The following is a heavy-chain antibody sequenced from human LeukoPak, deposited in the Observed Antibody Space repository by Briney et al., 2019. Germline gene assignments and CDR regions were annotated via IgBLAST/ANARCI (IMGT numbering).Heavy chain of an antibody. CDR3: AREDYDILTGYPGGPYWFDP. V-gene: IGHV1-18*01. D-gene: IGHD3-9*01. J-gene: IGHJ5*02. CDR2: ISAYNGNT. Sequence: GASVKVSCKASGYTFTSYGISWVRQAPGQGLEWMGWISAYNGNTNYAQKLQGRVTMTTDTSTSTAYMELRSLRSDDTAVYYCAREDYDILTGYPGGPYWFDPWGQGTLVTVSS. CDR1: GYTFTSYG.